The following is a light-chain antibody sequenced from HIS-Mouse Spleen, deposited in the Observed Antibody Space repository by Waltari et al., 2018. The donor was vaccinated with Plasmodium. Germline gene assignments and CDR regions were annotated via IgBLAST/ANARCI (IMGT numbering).Light chain of an antibody. V-gene: IGKV3-20*01. CDR2: GAS. CDR1: QRVSSSY. Sequence: EIVLTQSPGTLSLSPGERATLSCRASQRVSSSYLAWYQQKPGQAPGPRIYGASSRATGIPDRFSGSGSGTDFTLTISRLEPEDVAVYYCQQYGSSRVTFGPGTKVDIK. CDR3: QQYGSSRVT. J-gene: IGKJ3*01.